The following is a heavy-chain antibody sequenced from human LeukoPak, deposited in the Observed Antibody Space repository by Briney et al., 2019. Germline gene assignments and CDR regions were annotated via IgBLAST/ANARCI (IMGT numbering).Heavy chain of an antibody. CDR1: GGSISSGTHY. CDR2: IYNTGSA. CDR3: ASTHCASPSCYSYYYSGLDV. J-gene: IGHJ6*02. Sequence: PSEALSLTCAVSGGSISSGTHYWNWIRQHPGQGLEWIGHIYNTGSAYYNPSLMSRVSISIDTSENQFSLKLSSVTAADTAVYYCASTHCASPSCYSYYYSGLDVWGQGTTVIVSS. D-gene: IGHD2-2*01. V-gene: IGHV4-31*11.